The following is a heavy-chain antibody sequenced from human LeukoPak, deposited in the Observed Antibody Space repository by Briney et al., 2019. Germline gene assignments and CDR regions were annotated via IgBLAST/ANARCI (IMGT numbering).Heavy chain of an antibody. D-gene: IGHD3-10*01. Sequence: GASVKVSCKASGYTFTSYYMHWVRQAPGQGLEWMGIINPSGGSTSYAQKFQGRVTMTRDTSTSTVYMELSSLRSEDTAVYYCASSPWLVQGSGSYSNWFDPWGQGTLVTVSS. V-gene: IGHV1-46*01. CDR1: GYTFTSYY. CDR2: INPSGGST. CDR3: ASSPWLVQGSGSYSNWFDP. J-gene: IGHJ5*02.